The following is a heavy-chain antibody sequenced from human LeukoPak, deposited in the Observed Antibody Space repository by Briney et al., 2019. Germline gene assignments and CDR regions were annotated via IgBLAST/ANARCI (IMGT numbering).Heavy chain of an antibody. Sequence: GGSLRLSCAASGFTFSSYAMSWARQAPGKGLESVSGISGNGGGTYYADSVKGRFTISRDNSKNTLYLQMNSLRAEDTAVYYCAKSFGYSRSWFDYWGQGTLVTVSS. CDR2: ISGNGGGT. J-gene: IGHJ4*02. D-gene: IGHD6-13*01. CDR1: GFTFSSYA. CDR3: AKSFGYSRSWFDY. V-gene: IGHV3-23*01.